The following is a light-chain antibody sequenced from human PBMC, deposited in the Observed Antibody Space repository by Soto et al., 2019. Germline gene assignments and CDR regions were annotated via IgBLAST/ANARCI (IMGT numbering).Light chain of an antibody. CDR2: GNY. Sequence: QSVLTQPPSASGTPGQRVSISCSGSSSNIGSEAVNWFQHRPGTTPKLLIYGNYQRPSGVPDRFSGSRSGTSASLAISGLQSEDEADYYCAAWDDSLNAYVFGTGTKVTVL. J-gene: IGLJ1*01. CDR1: SSNIGSEA. CDR3: AAWDDSLNAYV. V-gene: IGLV1-44*01.